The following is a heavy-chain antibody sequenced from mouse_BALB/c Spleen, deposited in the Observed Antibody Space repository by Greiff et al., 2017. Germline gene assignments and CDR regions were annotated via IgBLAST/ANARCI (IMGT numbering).Heavy chain of an antibody. J-gene: IGHJ3*01. Sequence: EVQLVESGPSLVKPSQTLSLTCSVTGDSITSGYWNWIRKFPGNKLEYMGYISYSGSTYYNPSLKSRISITRDTSKNQYYLQLNSVTTEDTATYYCARYEGGSTSFAYWGQGTLVTVSA. CDR1: GDSITSGY. CDR2: ISYSGST. CDR3: ARYEGGSTSFAY. V-gene: IGHV3-8*02. D-gene: IGHD1-1*01.